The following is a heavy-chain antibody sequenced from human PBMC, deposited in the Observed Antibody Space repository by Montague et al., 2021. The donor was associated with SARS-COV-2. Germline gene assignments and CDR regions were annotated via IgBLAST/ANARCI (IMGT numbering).Heavy chain of an antibody. D-gene: IGHD3-3*01. CDR2: ISSSSSYK. Sequence: SLRLSCAASGFTFSSYSMNWVRQAPGKGLEWVSSISSSSSYKYYADSVKGRFTISRDNAKNSLYLQMNSLRAEDTAVYYCARAYDFWSGGYYYYGMDVWGRGTTVTVSS. CDR3: ARAYDFWSGGYYYYGMDV. J-gene: IGHJ6*02. V-gene: IGHV3-21*01. CDR1: GFTFSSYS.